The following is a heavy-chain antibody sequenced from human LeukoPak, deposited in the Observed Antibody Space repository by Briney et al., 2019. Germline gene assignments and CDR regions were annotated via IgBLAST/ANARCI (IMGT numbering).Heavy chain of an antibody. CDR3: AREKSGGYYIAY. V-gene: IGHV4-61*09. J-gene: IGHJ4*02. Sequence: KASQTLSLTCSVSGGSISSDGYYWSWIRQPAGKGLEWIGHISASGSTNYNPSLRSRVTISIDTSQSQFSLKLSSVTAADTAVYYCAREKSGGYYIAYWGQGTLVTVST. D-gene: IGHD6-13*01. CDR1: GGSISSDGYY. CDR2: ISASGST.